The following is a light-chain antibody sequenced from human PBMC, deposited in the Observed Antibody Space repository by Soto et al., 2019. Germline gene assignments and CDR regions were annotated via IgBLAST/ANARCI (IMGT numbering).Light chain of an antibody. Sequence: LTQPHSVSESPGETVTISCTHSSGSIASNYVQWYQQRPGSAPATVIYGDNLRPSGVPDRFSGSIDISSNSASLTSSGLKTEDEADYYCQSYGVFGGRTQLTVL. V-gene: IGLV6-57*04. CDR1: SGSIASNY. J-gene: IGLJ3*02. CDR2: GDN. CDR3: QSYGV.